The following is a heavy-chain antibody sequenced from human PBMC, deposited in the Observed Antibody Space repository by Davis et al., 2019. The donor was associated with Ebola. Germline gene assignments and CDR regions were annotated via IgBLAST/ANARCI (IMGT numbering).Heavy chain of an antibody. Sequence: PGGSLRLSCTASGFTSSCCAMNWVRQAPGKGLEWISISYSGGATFYADSVRGRFTISRDNSQNTVYLQMNSLRAEDTAVYYCARDGYSYGHLGHWGQGILVTVSS. CDR3: ARDGYSYGHLGH. J-gene: IGHJ4*02. CDR1: GFTSSCCA. V-gene: IGHV3-23*01. D-gene: IGHD5-18*01. CDR2: ISYSGGAT.